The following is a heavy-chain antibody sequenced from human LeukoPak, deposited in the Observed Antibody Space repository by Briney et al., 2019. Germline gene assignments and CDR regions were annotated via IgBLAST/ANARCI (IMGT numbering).Heavy chain of an antibody. CDR1: GFTFTDYW. V-gene: IGHV3-7*01. CDR2: IHKAGTES. D-gene: IGHD1-26*01. J-gene: IGHJ4*02. Sequence: GGSLRLSCAASGFTFTDYWMSWVRQVPGKGLEWVANIHKAGTESYYVDSVKGRFAISRDNAKNSLYLQLSSLRVDDTAVYYCARVGTWELQRVFDYWGQGTLVTVSS. CDR3: ARVGTWELQRVFDY.